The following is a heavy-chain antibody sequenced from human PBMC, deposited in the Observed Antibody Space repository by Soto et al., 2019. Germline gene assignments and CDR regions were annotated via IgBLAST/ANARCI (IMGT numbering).Heavy chain of an antibody. CDR1: GFTFTTYA. CDR2: ISASGDIT. J-gene: IGHJ5*02. Sequence: EVQLLESGGGLIQPGGSLRLSCAASGFTFTTYAMRWVRQAPGKGLEWVSAISASGDITYYADSVKGRFTISRDSSKNTLYLQMNGLRAEDTAIYYCAKDSNLNPCGSNHWGQGTLVTVSS. D-gene: IGHD5-12*01. V-gene: IGHV3-23*01. CDR3: AKDSNLNPCGSNH.